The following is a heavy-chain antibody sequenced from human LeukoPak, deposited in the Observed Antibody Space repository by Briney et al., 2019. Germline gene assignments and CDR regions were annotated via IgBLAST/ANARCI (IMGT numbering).Heavy chain of an antibody. CDR1: GYSSTSYW. D-gene: IGHD3-9*01. J-gene: IGHJ4*02. CDR3: ARQEFDYDILTGYPDY. Sequence: LGASLKISCTASGYSSTSYWNGWVRQTPGKGLEWMGIIYPGDSDTRSTPSLQGQVTISADKSISTAYLQWSSLRASDTAMYYCARQEFDYDILTGYPDYWGQGTLVTVSS. V-gene: IGHV5-51*01. CDR2: IYPGDSDT.